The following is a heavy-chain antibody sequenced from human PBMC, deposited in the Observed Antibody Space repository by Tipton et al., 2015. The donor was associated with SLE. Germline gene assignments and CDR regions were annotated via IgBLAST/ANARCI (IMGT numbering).Heavy chain of an antibody. D-gene: IGHD3/OR15-3a*01. Sequence: TLSLTCSVSGASLSNYYWNWIRQPPGKGLEWIGCIQASGAIAYNPSLKRRLTISADMSDNHFSLRLTSVTAADTAVYYCARDLGHGGDSDYWGQGRLVTVSS. J-gene: IGHJ4*02. CDR2: IQASGAI. V-gene: IGHV4-4*08. CDR1: GASLSNYY. CDR3: ARDLGHGGDSDY.